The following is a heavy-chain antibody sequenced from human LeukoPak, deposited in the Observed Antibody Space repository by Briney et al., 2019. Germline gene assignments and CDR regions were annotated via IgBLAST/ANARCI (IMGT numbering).Heavy chain of an antibody. J-gene: IGHJ4*02. CDR1: GFTFSSYW. CDR2: IKQDGSEK. CDR3: AKAITPLWFGELWPIDY. D-gene: IGHD3-10*01. V-gene: IGHV3-7*01. Sequence: GGSLRLSCAASGFTFSSYWMSWVRQAPGKGLEWVANIKQDGSEKYYVHSVKGRFTISRDNAKNSLYLQMNSLRAEDTAVYYCAKAITPLWFGELWPIDYWGQGTLVTVSS.